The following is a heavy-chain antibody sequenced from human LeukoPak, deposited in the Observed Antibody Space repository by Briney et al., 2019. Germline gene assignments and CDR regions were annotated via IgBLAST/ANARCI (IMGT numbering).Heavy chain of an antibody. D-gene: IGHD2-15*01. V-gene: IGHV7-4-1*02. Sequence: ASVKVSCKASGYTFTKYSMIWVRQAPGQGLEWMGWINTNTGNPNYAQGFTGRIVFSLDTSVSTAYLQISSLKADDTAVYYCARGGIGYCSDGTCYFYYWGQGTLVTVSS. CDR1: GYTFTKYS. J-gene: IGHJ4*02. CDR3: ARGGIGYCSDGTCYFYY. CDR2: INTNTGNP.